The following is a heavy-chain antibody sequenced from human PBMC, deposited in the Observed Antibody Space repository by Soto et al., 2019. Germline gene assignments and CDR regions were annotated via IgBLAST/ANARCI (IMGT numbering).Heavy chain of an antibody. CDR2: IYYSGST. J-gene: IGHJ4*02. Sequence: SETLSLTCTVSGGSISSYYWSWIRQPPGKGLEWIGYIYYSGSTNYNPSLKSRVTISVDTSKNQFSLKLSSVTAADTAVYYCARQLLWFGELSGYFDYWGQGTLVTVSS. V-gene: IGHV4-59*08. D-gene: IGHD3-10*01. CDR1: GGSISSYY. CDR3: ARQLLWFGELSGYFDY.